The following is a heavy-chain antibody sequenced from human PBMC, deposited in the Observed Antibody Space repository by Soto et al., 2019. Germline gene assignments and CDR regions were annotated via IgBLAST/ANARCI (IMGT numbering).Heavy chain of an antibody. CDR2: IIPIFGTA. CDR3: ARGYCSSTSCPFDY. V-gene: IGHV1-69*13. Sequence: SVKVSCKASGGTFSSYAISWVRQAPGQELEWMGGIIPIFGTANYAQKFQGRVTITADESTSTAYMELSSLRSEDTAVYYCARGYCSSTSCPFDYWCQGTLVTVSS. CDR1: GGTFSSYA. J-gene: IGHJ4*02. D-gene: IGHD2-2*01.